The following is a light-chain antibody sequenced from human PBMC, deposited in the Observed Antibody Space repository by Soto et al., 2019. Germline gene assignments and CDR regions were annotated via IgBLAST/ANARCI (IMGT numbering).Light chain of an antibody. CDR3: SSYTSSSTLVV. J-gene: IGLJ2*01. CDR1: SSDVGGYNY. V-gene: IGLV2-14*01. Sequence: QSVLTQPASVSGSPGQSITISCTGTSSDVGGYNYFSWYQQHPGKAPKLMIYEVSNRPSGVSNRFSGSKSGNTASLTISGLQAEDEADYYCSSYTSSSTLVVFGGGTKVTVL. CDR2: EVS.